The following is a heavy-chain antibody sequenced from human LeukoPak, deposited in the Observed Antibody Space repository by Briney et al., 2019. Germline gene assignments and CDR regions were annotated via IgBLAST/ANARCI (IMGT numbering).Heavy chain of an antibody. CDR2: IYYSGST. V-gene: IGHV4-31*03. J-gene: IGHJ4*02. Sequence: SETLSLTCTVSGGSISSGGYYWSWIRQHPGKGLEWLGYIYYSGSTYYNPSLKSRVTISVDTSKNQFSLKLSSVTAADTAVYYCASGLRARGRWRASFDYWGQGTLVTVSS. CDR1: GGSISSGGYY. CDR3: ASGLRARGRWRASFDY. D-gene: IGHD4-17*01.